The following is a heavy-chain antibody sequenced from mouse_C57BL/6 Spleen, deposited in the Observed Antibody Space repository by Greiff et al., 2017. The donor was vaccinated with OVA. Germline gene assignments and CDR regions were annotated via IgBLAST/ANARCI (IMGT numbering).Heavy chain of an antibody. CDR2: IDPSDSET. V-gene: IGHV1-52*01. CDR3: ARDYDYDGAWFAY. Sequence: QVQLKESGAELVRPGSSVKLSCKASGYTFTSYWMHWVKQRPIQGLEWIGNIDPSDSETHYNQKFKDKATLTVDKSSSTAYMQLSSLTSEDSAVYYCARDYDYDGAWFAYWGQGTLVTVSA. J-gene: IGHJ3*01. CDR1: GYTFTSYW. D-gene: IGHD2-4*01.